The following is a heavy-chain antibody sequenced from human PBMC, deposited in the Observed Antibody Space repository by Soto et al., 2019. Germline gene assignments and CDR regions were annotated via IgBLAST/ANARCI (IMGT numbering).Heavy chain of an antibody. V-gene: IGHV4-31*03. Sequence: QVQLQESGPGLVKPSQTLSLTCTVSGGSISSGGYYWSWIRQHPGKGLEWIGNIYYTGSTHYDPSRKSRITISLDTSNNQISLKLSSVTAADTAVYYCASSPVTGIYYAMEVWGQGTTVTVSS. CDR2: IYYTGST. CDR1: GGSISSGGYY. CDR3: ASSPVTGIYYAMEV. J-gene: IGHJ6*02. D-gene: IGHD6-19*01.